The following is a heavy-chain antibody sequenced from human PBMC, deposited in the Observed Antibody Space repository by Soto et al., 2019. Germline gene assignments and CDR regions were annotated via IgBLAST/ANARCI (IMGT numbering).Heavy chain of an antibody. CDR2: INHSGST. V-gene: IGHV4-34*01. CDR1: GGSFSGYY. D-gene: IGHD2-2*01. J-gene: IGHJ6*03. CDR3: ARGPFGGGTSGPYYYYRDV. Sequence: QVQLQQWGAGLLKPSETLSLTCAVYGGSFSGYYWSWIRQPPGKGLEWIGEINHSGSTNYNPSLKGRVTISVDTSESQFSLKLSSVTAAATAVYYCARGPFGGGTSGPYYYYRDVWGKGTTVTVSS.